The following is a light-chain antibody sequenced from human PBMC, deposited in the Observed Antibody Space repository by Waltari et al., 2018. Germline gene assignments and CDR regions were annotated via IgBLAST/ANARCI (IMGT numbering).Light chain of an antibody. Sequence: DIVMTQSPLSLPVTPGEPAAISRRSRQRLLHSNGYNYLDWYLQKPGQSPQLLIYLGSNRASGVPDRFSGSGSGTDFTLKISRVEAEDVGVYYCMQALQTPYTFGQGTKLEIK. CDR3: MQALQTPYT. CDR2: LGS. V-gene: IGKV2-28*01. J-gene: IGKJ2*01. CDR1: QRLLHSNGYNY.